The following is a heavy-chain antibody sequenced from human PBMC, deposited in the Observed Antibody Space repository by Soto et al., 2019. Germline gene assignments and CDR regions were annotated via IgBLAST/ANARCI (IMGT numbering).Heavy chain of an antibody. J-gene: IGHJ4*03. V-gene: IGHV1-2*06. CDR3: VRWGYGYNSLEF. Sequence: GASVKISCKTSGYIFTGYFIHWVRQTPGQGLQWMGRITPNSGDTKYGQTFQGRVTFTRDTSTGTAYMELSGLRSDDTALYYCVRWGYGYNSLEFWGQGTLVTI. CDR2: ITPNSGDT. CDR1: GYIFTGYF. D-gene: IGHD5-12*01.